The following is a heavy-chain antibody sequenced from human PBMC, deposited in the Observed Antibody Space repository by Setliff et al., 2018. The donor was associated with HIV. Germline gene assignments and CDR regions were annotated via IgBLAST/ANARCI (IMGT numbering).Heavy chain of an antibody. V-gene: IGHV1-69*10. Sequence: SVKVSCKASGYTFSSYGISWVRRAPGQGVEWMGGILPFLGMGDFAQKFQGRVTITADESTSTAYMELSSLRSDDTAIYYCGAGQHSYSYLGYYYSGVDVWGQGTTVTVSS. CDR3: GAGQHSYSYLGYYYSGVDV. J-gene: IGHJ6*02. CDR2: ILPFLGMG. D-gene: IGHD3-10*01. CDR1: GYTFSSYG.